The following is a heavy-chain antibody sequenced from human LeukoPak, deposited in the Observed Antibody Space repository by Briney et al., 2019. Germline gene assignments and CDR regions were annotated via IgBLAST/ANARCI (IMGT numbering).Heavy chain of an antibody. CDR2: ISGSGDRT. V-gene: IGHV3-23*01. Sequence: PGGSLRLSCAASGFTFSDYYMSWVRQAPGKGLEWVSTISGSGDRTHYADSVKGRFTISRDNSKNTLHLQVNSLRAEDTAVYYCAKSGSWYYFDCWGQGTLVTVSS. D-gene: IGHD6-13*01. CDR3: AKSGSWYYFDC. CDR1: GFTFSDYY. J-gene: IGHJ4*02.